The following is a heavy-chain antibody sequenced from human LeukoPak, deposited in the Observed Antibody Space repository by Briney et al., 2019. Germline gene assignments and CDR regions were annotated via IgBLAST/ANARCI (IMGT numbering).Heavy chain of an antibody. CDR2: IIGSGDHT. CDR1: GFPFRLSA. J-gene: IGHJ4*02. V-gene: IGHV3-23*01. D-gene: IGHD2-15*01. Sequence: PGGSLTLSCSASGFPFRLSAMRLVRHPRGRGLEWVSDIIGSGDHTYYADSVKGRFTISRNNSKNTLYLQRNSLRAEDTAVYYCAKARDIVVVVAASGDWGQGTLVTVSS. CDR3: AKARDIVVVVAASGD.